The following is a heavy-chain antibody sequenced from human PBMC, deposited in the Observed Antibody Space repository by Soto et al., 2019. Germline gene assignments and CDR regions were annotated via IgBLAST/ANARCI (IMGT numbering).Heavy chain of an antibody. Sequence: SETLSLTCAVEGGSFIGYYWSWIRQPPGKGLEWIGEINHSGSTNYNPSLKSRVTISVDTSKNQFSLKLSSVTAADTAVYYCARDSVYSTYYDFWSGYFYMDVWGKGTTVTVSS. CDR2: INHSGST. J-gene: IGHJ6*03. CDR1: GGSFIGYY. CDR3: ARDSVYSTYYDFWSGYFYMDV. D-gene: IGHD3-3*01. V-gene: IGHV4-34*01.